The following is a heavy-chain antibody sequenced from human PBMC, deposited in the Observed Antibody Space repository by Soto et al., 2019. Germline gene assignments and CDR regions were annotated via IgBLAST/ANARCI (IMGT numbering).Heavy chain of an antibody. CDR2: VYYSGST. CDR3: ARILYDSRGYYYFDH. D-gene: IGHD3-22*01. V-gene: IGHV4-39*01. Sequence: XQTLSLPCTVSGGSISSSSYYWGWIRQPPGKGLEWIGSVYYSGSTYDNPSLKSRITLSVDRSKSQFYLKLTYVTAADTAVYYCARILYDSRGYYYFDHWGQGTLVTVSS. J-gene: IGHJ4*02. CDR1: GGSISSSSYY.